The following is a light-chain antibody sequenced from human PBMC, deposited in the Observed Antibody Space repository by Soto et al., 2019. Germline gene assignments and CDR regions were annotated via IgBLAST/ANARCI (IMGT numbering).Light chain of an antibody. J-gene: IGKJ4*01. Sequence: EIVLTQSPGTLSLSPGERATLSCRASQSVSSSYLAWYQHKPGQAPRLLIYDASNRATGIPARFSGSGSGTDFTLTISSLEPEDFAVYYCQQRSNWLLTFGGGTKVEIK. CDR1: QSVSSSY. CDR2: DAS. CDR3: QQRSNWLLT. V-gene: IGKV3D-20*02.